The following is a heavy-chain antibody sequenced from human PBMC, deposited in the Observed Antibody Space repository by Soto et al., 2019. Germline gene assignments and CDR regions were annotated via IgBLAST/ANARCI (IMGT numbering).Heavy chain of an antibody. V-gene: IGHV1-3*01. CDR2: INAGNGNT. D-gene: IGHD3-16*01. CDR3: ARGGFSFDY. Sequence: QVQLVQSGAEVKKPGASVKVSCKASGYTFTNYAMHWVRQTPGQRLEWMGWINAGNGNTKYSQKFQGRVTITRDTSASAGYLELSSLKFEATAVYYCARGGFSFDYWGQGTLVTVSS. CDR1: GYTFTNYA. J-gene: IGHJ4*02.